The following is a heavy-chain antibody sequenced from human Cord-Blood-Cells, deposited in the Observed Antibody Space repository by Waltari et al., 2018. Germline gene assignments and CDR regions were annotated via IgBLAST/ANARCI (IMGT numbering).Heavy chain of an antibody. CDR1: GFTFSSYD. J-gene: IGHJ6*02. CDR3: ARSLAAGNRLGPYYYGMDV. Sequence: EVQLVESGGGLVQPGGSLRLSCAASGFTFSSYDMHWVRQAHGTGLEWVSAIGTAGDTYYPGSVKGRFTISRENAKNSLYLQMNSLRAGDTAVYYCARSLAAGNRLGPYYYGMDVWGQGTTVTVSS. V-gene: IGHV3-13*01. CDR2: IGTAGDT. D-gene: IGHD6-13*01.